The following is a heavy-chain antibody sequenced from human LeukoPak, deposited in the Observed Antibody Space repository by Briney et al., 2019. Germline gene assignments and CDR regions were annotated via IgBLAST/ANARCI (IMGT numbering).Heavy chain of an antibody. J-gene: IGHJ4*02. Sequence: ASVTVSCKASGYTFTSYYMHWVRQAPGQGFEWMGIINPSGGSTSYAQKFQGRVTMTRDTSTSTVYMELSSLRSEDTAVYYCARDLVVVVHSHRRLPFGYWGQGTLVTVSS. CDR3: ARDLVVVVHSHRRLPFGY. D-gene: IGHD2-21*01. CDR2: INPSGGST. V-gene: IGHV1-46*01. CDR1: GYTFTSYY.